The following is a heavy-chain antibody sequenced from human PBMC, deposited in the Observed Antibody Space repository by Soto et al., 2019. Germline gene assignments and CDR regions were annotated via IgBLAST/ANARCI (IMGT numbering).Heavy chain of an antibody. V-gene: IGHV3-23*01. CDR2: ISGSGGST. CDR3: AKIHDILTGYTHLHWFDP. J-gene: IGHJ5*02. Sequence: GGSLRLSCAASGFTFSSYAMSWVRQAPGKGLEWVSAISGSGGSTYYADSVKGRFTISRDNSKNTLYLQMNSLRAEDTAVYYCAKIHDILTGYTHLHWFDPWGQGTLVTVSS. CDR1: GFTFSSYA. D-gene: IGHD3-9*01.